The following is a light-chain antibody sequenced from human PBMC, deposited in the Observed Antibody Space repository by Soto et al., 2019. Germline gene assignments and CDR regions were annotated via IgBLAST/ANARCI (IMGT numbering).Light chain of an antibody. CDR1: TGAVTSGHY. V-gene: IGLV7-46*01. CDR2: DTS. Sequence: QAVVTQEPSLTVSPGGTVTLTCGSSTGAVTSGHYPYWFQQKPGQAPRTLIYDTSNKRSWTPARFSGSLLGGKAALTLSGAQPEDEAEYYCLLSYSGARPYVFGTGTKVTVL. CDR3: LLSYSGARPYV. J-gene: IGLJ1*01.